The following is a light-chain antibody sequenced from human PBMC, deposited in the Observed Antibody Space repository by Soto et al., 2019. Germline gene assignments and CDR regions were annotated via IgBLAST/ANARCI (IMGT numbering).Light chain of an antibody. V-gene: IGKV3-20*01. Sequence: EIVLTLSPATLSLSPGERATLSCRASQSVSSNYLAWYQQKPGQTPRLLIYGASSRATGIPDRFSGSGSGADFTITISRLEPEDFAVFYCQQYGSSPWTFGQGTKVEIK. J-gene: IGKJ1*01. CDR2: GAS. CDR3: QQYGSSPWT. CDR1: QSVSSNY.